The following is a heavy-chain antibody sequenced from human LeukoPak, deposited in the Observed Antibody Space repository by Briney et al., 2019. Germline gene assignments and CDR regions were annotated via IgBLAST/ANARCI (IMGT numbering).Heavy chain of an antibody. V-gene: IGHV4-59*08. J-gene: IGHJ4*02. D-gene: IGHD2-21*01. CDR3: ARHSGLGVVSPYFDY. Sequence: SETLSLTCTVSGGSISSYYWSWIRQPPGKGLEWIGTMRYSGSGHYNPSLLSRVTISVDTSQNYFSLRLSSVTAADTAVYYCARHSGLGVVSPYFDYWGQGTLVTVSS. CDR2: MRYSGSG. CDR1: GGSISSYY.